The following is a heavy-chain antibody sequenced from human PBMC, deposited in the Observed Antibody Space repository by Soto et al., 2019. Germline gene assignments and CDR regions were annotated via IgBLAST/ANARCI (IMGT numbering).Heavy chain of an antibody. D-gene: IGHD3-16*01. V-gene: IGHV3-23*01. J-gene: IGHJ6*02. CDR2: ISGSGGYT. CDR3: AKERYYDYVWEAYYYYGMDV. Sequence: EVQLLESGGGLEQPGGSLRLSCAASGFTFNSYAMTWVRQAPGKGLEWVSAISGSGGYTYYADSVKGRFTISRDNSKNTLFLQMNSLTAEDTAIYYCAKERYYDYVWEAYYYYGMDVWGQGDTVTVSS. CDR1: GFTFNSYA.